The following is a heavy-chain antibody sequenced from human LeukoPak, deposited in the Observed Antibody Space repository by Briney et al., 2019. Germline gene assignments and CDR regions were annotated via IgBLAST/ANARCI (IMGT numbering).Heavy chain of an antibody. Sequence: ASVKVSCKASGYTFTDYYMHWVRQAPGQGLEWMGWINPNSGGTNYAQKFQGRVTMTRDTSISTAYMELSRLTSDDTAVYYCARGVAGPYYYYYMDVWGRGTTVTVSS. V-gene: IGHV1-2*02. D-gene: IGHD6-19*01. J-gene: IGHJ6*03. CDR2: INPNSGGT. CDR1: GYTFTDYY. CDR3: ARGVAGPYYYYYMDV.